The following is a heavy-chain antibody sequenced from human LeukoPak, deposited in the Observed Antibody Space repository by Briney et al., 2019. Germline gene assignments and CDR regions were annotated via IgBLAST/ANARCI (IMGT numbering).Heavy chain of an antibody. Sequence: ASVKVSCKASGYTFTSYDINWVRQATGQGLEWMGWMNPNSRNTGYAQKFQGRVTMTRNTSISTAYMELSSLRSEDTAVYYCARGPVYCSSTSCHNYYYYSMDVWGQGPTVTVSS. CDR3: ARGPVYCSSTSCHNYYYYSMDV. V-gene: IGHV1-8*01. CDR1: GYTFTSYD. J-gene: IGHJ6*02. D-gene: IGHD2-2*02. CDR2: MNPNSRNT.